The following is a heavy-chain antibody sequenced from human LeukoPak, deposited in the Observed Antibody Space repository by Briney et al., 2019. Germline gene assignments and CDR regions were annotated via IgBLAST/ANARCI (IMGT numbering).Heavy chain of an antibody. D-gene: IGHD4-17*01. CDR3: ARDYGDFDWRDAFDI. Sequence: GGSPRLSCAASGFTFSSYAMHWVRQAPGKGLEWVAVISYDGSNKYYADSVKGRFTISRDNSKNTLYLQMNSLRAEDTAVYYCARDYGDFDWRDAFDIWGQGTMVTVSS. CDR2: ISYDGSNK. V-gene: IGHV3-30*04. CDR1: GFTFSSYA. J-gene: IGHJ3*02.